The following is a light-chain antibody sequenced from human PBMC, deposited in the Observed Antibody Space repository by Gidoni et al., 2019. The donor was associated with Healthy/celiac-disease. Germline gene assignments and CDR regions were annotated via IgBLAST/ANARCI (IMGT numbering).Light chain of an antibody. J-gene: IGLJ1*01. CDR2: DVS. V-gene: IGLV2-11*01. CDR3: CSYAGSYTFPYV. Sequence: SALTQSLSVSGSPRQSVTIPCTGTSSDDGGYNYVPWYQQHPCKAPKLMIYDVSKQPSVVPDLISGSKSGNTAYLTISGFQAEDEADYYCCSYAGSYTFPYVFGTGTKVTVL. CDR1: SSDDGGYNY.